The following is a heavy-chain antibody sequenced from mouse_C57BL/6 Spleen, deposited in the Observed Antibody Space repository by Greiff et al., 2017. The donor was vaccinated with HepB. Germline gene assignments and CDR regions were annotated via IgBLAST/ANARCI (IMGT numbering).Heavy chain of an antibody. D-gene: IGHD1-1*01. J-gene: IGHJ3*01. CDR2: IHPADSGT. Sequence: QVQLQQPGAELVKPGASVKVSCKASGYTFTSYWMHWVKQRPGQGLEWIGSIHPADSGTNYNQKFKGKATLTVDKSSSTAYMQLSSLTSEDSAVFYCAIYPLYDCGSVRRFWGQGTLVTVSA. CDR1: GYTFTSYW. CDR3: AIYPLYDCGSVRRF. V-gene: IGHV1-74*01.